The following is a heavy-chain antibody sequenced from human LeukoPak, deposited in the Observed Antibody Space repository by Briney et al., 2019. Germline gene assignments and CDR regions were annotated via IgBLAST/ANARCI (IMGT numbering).Heavy chain of an antibody. CDR1: GFTFSDYY. CDR3: ARDRAAAGGYFDY. Sequence: GGSLRLSCAASGFTFSDYYMTWIRQAPGKGLEWVAVISYDGSNKYYADSVKGRFTISRDNSKNTLYLQMNSLRAEDTAVYYCARDRAAAGGYFDYWGQGTLVTVSS. CDR2: ISYDGSNK. D-gene: IGHD6-13*01. V-gene: IGHV3-30-3*01. J-gene: IGHJ4*02.